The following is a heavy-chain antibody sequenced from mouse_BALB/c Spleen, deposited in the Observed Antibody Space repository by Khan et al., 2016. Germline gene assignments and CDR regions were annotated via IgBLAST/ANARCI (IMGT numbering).Heavy chain of an antibody. Sequence: QIQLVQSGPELKKPGETVKISCKASGYTFTNYGMNWVKQAPGKGLKWMGWINTNTGEPTSAEEFKGRFAFSLETSASPAYLQINNLNNEDTATXYCAEDEYGSNGVAYWGQGTLVTVSA. CDR1: GYTFTNYG. D-gene: IGHD1-1*01. CDR2: INTNTGEP. V-gene: IGHV9-3*02. CDR3: AEDEYGSNGVAY. J-gene: IGHJ3*01.